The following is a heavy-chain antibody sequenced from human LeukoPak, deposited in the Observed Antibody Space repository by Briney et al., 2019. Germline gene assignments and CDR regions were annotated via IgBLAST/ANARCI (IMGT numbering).Heavy chain of an antibody. CDR2: ISPNGDST. V-gene: IGHV3-23*01. CDR3: ARNWGLDY. CDR1: GFTFNIHA. D-gene: IGHD7-27*01. J-gene: IGHJ4*02. Sequence: GGSLRHSCAASGFTFNIHAMTWARQAPGRGLEWVSVISPNGDSTFYADSVKGRFTISRDNSKNMVFLQMDSLGAEDMAVYYCARNWGLDYWGQGTLVTVSS.